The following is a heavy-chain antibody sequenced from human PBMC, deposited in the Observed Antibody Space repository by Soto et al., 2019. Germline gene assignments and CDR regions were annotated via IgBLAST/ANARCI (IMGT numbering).Heavy chain of an antibody. Sequence: QVQLVQSGGGVVQPGRSLRLSCATSGFTFSSYDMHWVRQAPGKGLEWLAVISYGSNEYYVHSVKGRFTISRDNSKNTLFLQMNSLRAEDTAVYYCALPPEAAGTFDAFDIWGQGTMVTVSS. CDR1: GFTFSSYD. CDR2: ISYGSNE. CDR3: ALPPEAAGTFDAFDI. D-gene: IGHD6-13*01. J-gene: IGHJ3*02. V-gene: IGHV3-30*03.